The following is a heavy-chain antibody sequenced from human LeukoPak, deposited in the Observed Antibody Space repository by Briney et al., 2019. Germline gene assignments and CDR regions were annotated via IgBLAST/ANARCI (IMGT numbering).Heavy chain of an antibody. D-gene: IGHD2-15*01. V-gene: IGHV3-23*01. CDR2: ISGSGGST. CDR1: GFTFSSYA. CDR3: AKGYCSGGSCCLDY. J-gene: IGHJ4*02. Sequence: PGASLRLSCAASGFTFSSYAMSWVRQAPGKGLEWVSTISGSGGSTFYADSVKGRFTISRDNSKNTLYLQMNSLRGEDTAVYCCAKGYCSGGSCCLDYWGQGTLVSVSS.